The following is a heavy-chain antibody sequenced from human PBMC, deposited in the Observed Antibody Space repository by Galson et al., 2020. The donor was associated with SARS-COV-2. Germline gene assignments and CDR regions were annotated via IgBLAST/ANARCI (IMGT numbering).Heavy chain of an antibody. CDR2: IRYDGSNK. D-gene: IGHD2-8*02. V-gene: IGHV3-30*02. CDR3: AKDARRSTPTNYRWWHFDY. CDR1: GFTFSSYG. J-gene: IGHJ4*02. Sequence: GGSLRLSCAASGFTFSSYGMHWVRQAPGKGLEWVAFIRYDGSNKYYADSVKGRFTISRDNSKNTLYLQMNSLRAEDTAVYYCAKDARRSTPTNYRWWHFDYWGQGTLVTVSS.